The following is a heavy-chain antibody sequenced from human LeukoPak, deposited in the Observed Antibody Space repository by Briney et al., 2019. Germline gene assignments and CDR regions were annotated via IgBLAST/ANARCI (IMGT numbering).Heavy chain of an antibody. CDR2: ISYDGSNK. D-gene: IGHD5-12*01. CDR3: ARVLRGSVFDY. Sequence: GGSLRLSCAASGFTFSSYAMHWVRQAPGKGLEWVAVISYDGSNKYYADSVKGRFTISRDNSKNTLYLQMNSLRAEDTAVYYCARVLRGSVFDYWGQGTLVTVSS. V-gene: IGHV3-30-3*01. CDR1: GFTFSSYA. J-gene: IGHJ4*02.